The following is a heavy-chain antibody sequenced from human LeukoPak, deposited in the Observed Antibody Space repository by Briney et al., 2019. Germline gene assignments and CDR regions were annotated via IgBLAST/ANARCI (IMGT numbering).Heavy chain of an antibody. CDR1: GFTFSSYS. Sequence: GGSLRLSCAASGFTFSSYSMNWVRQAPGKGLEWVSYISSSSSTIYYADSVKGRFTISRDNAKNTLYLQLNSLRAEDTAVYYCAARVRDGLDFWGRGTLVTVSS. CDR2: ISSSSSTI. CDR3: AARVRDGLDF. V-gene: IGHV3-48*04. J-gene: IGHJ4*02. D-gene: IGHD2-2*01.